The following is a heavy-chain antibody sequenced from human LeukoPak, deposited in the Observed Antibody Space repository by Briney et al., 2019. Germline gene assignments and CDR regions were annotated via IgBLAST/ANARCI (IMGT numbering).Heavy chain of an antibody. D-gene: IGHD1-26*01. CDR2: IYTSGST. CDR1: GGPISSYY. CDR3: ARENSGSYREFDY. Sequence: PSETLSLTCTVSGGPISSYYWSWIRQPAGKGLEWIGRIYTSGSTNYNASLKSRVRMSVDTSKNQFSLKLSYVTAADTAVFYCARENSGSYREFDYWGQGTLVIV. V-gene: IGHV4-4*07. J-gene: IGHJ4*02.